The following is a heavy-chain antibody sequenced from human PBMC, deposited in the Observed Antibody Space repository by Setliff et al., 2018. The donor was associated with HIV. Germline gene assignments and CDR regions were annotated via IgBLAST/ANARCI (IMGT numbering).Heavy chain of an antibody. V-gene: IGHV3-23*01. Sequence: GESLKISCAASGFTFSSYAMSWVRQAPGKGLEWVSAISGSGGSTYYADSVKGRFTISRDNSKNTLYLQMNSLRAEDTAVYYCASNVKHYGGNSGQGFDIWGQGTMVTVSS. CDR3: ASNVKHYGGNSGQGFDI. CDR2: ISGSGGST. CDR1: GFTFSSYA. D-gene: IGHD4-17*01. J-gene: IGHJ3*02.